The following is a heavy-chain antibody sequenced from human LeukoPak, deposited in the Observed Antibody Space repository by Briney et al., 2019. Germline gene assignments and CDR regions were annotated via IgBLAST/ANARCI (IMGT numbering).Heavy chain of an antibody. CDR3: AGVVDTAISLYYYYGMDV. Sequence: GGSLRLSCAASGFTFSSYSMNWVRQAPGKGLEWVSYISSSSSTIYYADSVKGRFTISRDNAKNSLYLQMNSLRAEDTAVYYCAGVVDTAISLYYYYGMDVWGQGTTVTVSS. J-gene: IGHJ6*02. CDR2: ISSSSSTI. V-gene: IGHV3-48*04. D-gene: IGHD5-18*01. CDR1: GFTFSSYS.